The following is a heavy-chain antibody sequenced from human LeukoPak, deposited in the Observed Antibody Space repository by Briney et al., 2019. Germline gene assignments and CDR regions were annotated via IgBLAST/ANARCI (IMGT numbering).Heavy chain of an antibody. J-gene: IGHJ4*02. CDR1: GDSISSSYY. Sequence: RPSETLSLTCTVSGDSISSSYYWGWIRQPPGKGLEWIASIFYTGSTYYKPSLKSRVTISVDTSKNQFSLKLSSVTAADTAVYYCARNIDDWGQGTLVTVSS. D-gene: IGHD1/OR15-1a*01. CDR2: IFYTGST. V-gene: IGHV4-39*01. CDR3: ARNIDD.